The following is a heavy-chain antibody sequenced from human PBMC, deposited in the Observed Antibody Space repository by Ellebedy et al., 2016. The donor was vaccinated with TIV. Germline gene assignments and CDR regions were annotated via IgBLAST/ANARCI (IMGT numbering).Heavy chain of an antibody. CDR3: AKGRYFDRPPFDY. Sequence: GESLKISXAASGFTFSSYGMHWVRQAPGKGLEWVAVISYDGSNKYYADSVKGRFTISRDNSKNTLYLQMNSLRAEDTAVYYCAKGRYFDRPPFDYWGQGTLVTVSS. D-gene: IGHD3-9*01. V-gene: IGHV3-30*18. CDR2: ISYDGSNK. J-gene: IGHJ4*02. CDR1: GFTFSSYG.